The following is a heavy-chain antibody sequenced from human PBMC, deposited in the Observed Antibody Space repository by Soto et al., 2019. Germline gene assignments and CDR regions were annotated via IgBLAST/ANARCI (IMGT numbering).Heavy chain of an antibody. CDR1: GYSFTRYW. CDR3: TGHGCGGDCYGHFDY. Sequence: GESLKISCQGSGYSFTRYWIGWVRQMPGKGLELMGIIYPGDSDTRYSPAFQGQVTILADKSFSTAYLQWSSLKASETAMYYCTGHGCGGDCYGHFDYWGQGSLVTVSS. D-gene: IGHD2-21*02. V-gene: IGHV5-51*01. J-gene: IGHJ4*02. CDR2: IYPGDSDT.